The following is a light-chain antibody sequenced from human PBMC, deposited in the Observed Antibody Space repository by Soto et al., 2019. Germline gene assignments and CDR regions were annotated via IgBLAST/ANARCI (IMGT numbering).Light chain of an antibody. CDR1: QSISSTY. Sequence: EIVLTQSPGTLSLSPGERATLSCRASQSISSTYLAWYQQKPGQAPRLLSYGASSRATGIPDRFSGSGSGTDFTLTISRLGPEDFAVYYCQQYGSSPTTFGGGTKVELK. J-gene: IGKJ4*01. CDR3: QQYGSSPTT. CDR2: GAS. V-gene: IGKV3-20*01.